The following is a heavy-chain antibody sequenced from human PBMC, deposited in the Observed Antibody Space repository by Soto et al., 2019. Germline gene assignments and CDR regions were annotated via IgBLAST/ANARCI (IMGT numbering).Heavy chain of an antibody. V-gene: IGHV3-23*01. D-gene: IGHD2-15*01. CDR1: GFTFSSYA. CDR3: AKEVRATPRGRFDY. J-gene: IGHJ4*02. Sequence: GGSLRLSCAASGFTFSSYAMSWVRQAPGKGLEWVSAISGVSIGGRTYYADSVKGRFTISRDSSKNTLYLQMSSLRAEDTAVYYCAKEVRATPRGRFDYWGQGTLVTVSS. CDR2: ISGVSIGGRT.